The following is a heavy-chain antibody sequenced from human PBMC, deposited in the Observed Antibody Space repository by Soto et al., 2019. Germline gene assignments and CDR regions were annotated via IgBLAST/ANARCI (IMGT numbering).Heavy chain of an antibody. CDR2: TSYDGSDK. J-gene: IGHJ1*01. D-gene: IGHD3-16*01. CDR1: GFTFRSYV. CDR3: ARWGTTGGLDV. Sequence: QVQLVESGGGVVQPGTSLRVSCVGSGFTFRSYVIHWVRQAPGKGLEWVALTSYDGSDKYYGDSVKGRVTISRDNLRNTVDLQMDSLRLDDTALYYCARWGTTGGLDVWGQGTLVSVSS. V-gene: IGHV3-33*05.